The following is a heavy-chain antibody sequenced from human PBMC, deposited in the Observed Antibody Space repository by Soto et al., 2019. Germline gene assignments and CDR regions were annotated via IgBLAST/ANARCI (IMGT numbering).Heavy chain of an antibody. Sequence: QLQLQESGSGLVKPSQTLSLTCAVSGGSISSGGYSWSWIRQPPGKGLEWIGYIYHSGSTYYNPSLKSRVPISVDRSKNQFSLKLSSVTAADTAVYYCAKRGYSGYEPNWYFDLWGRGTLVTVSS. V-gene: IGHV4-30-2*01. D-gene: IGHD5-12*01. CDR2: IYHSGST. CDR3: AKRGYSGYEPNWYFDL. CDR1: GGSISSGGYS. J-gene: IGHJ2*01.